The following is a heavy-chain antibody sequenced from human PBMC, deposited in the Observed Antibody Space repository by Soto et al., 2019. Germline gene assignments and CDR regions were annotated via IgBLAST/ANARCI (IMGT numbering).Heavy chain of an antibody. V-gene: IGHV3-23*01. CDR1: GFTFSSYA. D-gene: IGHD3-3*01. CDR2: IIGSGGST. CDR3: AKKTVVIMT. Sequence: PGGSLRLSCAASGFTFSSYAMSWVRKAQGKGLEWVSAIIGSGGSTYYADSVKGRFTISRDNSKNTLYLQMNSLRAEDTAVYYCAKKTVVIMTWGQGTLVTVSS. J-gene: IGHJ5*02.